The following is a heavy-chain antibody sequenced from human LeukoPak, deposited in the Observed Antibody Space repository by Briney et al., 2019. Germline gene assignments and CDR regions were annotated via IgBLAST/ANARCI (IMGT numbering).Heavy chain of an antibody. CDR2: INWNGGST. Sequence: GGSLRLSCAASGFMFDDYGMNWVRQAPGKGLEWVSGINWNGGSTDYGDSVKGRFTISRDNSKSSLYLQMNSLSPEDTAFYYCVKGPTIPPYYSSGNYYETKAQFDYWGQGTLVTVSS. CDR3: VKGPTIPPYYSSGNYYETKAQFDY. CDR1: GFMFDDYG. D-gene: IGHD3-3*01. J-gene: IGHJ4*02. V-gene: IGHV3-20*04.